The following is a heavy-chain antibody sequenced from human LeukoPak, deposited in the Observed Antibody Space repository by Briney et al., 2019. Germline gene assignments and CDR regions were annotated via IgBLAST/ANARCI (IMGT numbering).Heavy chain of an antibody. CDR2: INHSGST. D-gene: IGHD3-16*01. CDR3: ARHPRWGAFDI. CDR1: GGSFSGYY. V-gene: IGHV4-34*01. J-gene: IGHJ3*02. Sequence: SETLSLTCAVYGGSFSGYYWSWIRHPPGKGLERIGEINHSGSTNYSPSLKSRVTISVDTSKNQFSLKLSSVTAADTAVYDCARHPRWGAFDIWGQGTMVTVSS.